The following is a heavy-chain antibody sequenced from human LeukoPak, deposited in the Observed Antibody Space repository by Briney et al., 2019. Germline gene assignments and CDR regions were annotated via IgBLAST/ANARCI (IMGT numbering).Heavy chain of an antibody. J-gene: IGHJ6*02. CDR1: GFTFSSYA. D-gene: IGHD3-22*01. CDR3: AILPWTPGTVIRNYYYYYGMDV. Sequence: PGGSLRLSCAASGFTFSSYAMSWVRQAPGKGLEWVSAISGSGGSTYYADSVKGRFTISRDNSKNTLYLQMNSLRAEDTAVYYCAILPWTPGTVIRNYYYYYGMDVWGQGTTVTVSS. V-gene: IGHV3-23*01. CDR2: ISGSGGST.